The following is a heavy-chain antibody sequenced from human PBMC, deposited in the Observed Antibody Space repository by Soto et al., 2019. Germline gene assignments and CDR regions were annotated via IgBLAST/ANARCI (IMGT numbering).Heavy chain of an antibody. CDR1: GFTFDSYA. Sequence: EVKLLESGGGLAQPGGSLRLFCVGSGFTFDSYAISWVRQAPGERLQWIAAISGSADGTDYAHSVRGRFTISRDNAKKTVHLQMDSLRVKDTAVYFCAKDTVGGYSFWSGYYSDGLDVWGQGTLVTVS. D-gene: IGHD3-3*01. J-gene: IGHJ3*01. CDR3: AKDTVGGYSFWSGYYSDGLDV. CDR2: ISGSADGT. V-gene: IGHV3-23*01.